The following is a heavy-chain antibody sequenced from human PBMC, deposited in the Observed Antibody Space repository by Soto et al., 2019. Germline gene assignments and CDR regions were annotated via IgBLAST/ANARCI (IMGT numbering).Heavy chain of an antibody. J-gene: IGHJ5*01. D-gene: IGHD3-22*01. CDR3: ARWVGGSMYDNSGKYDS. CDR1: GFIFSGSG. Sequence: QVQLVESGGGVIQPGRSLRLTCAASGFIFSGSGMHWVRQAPGKGLEWVALLSNDGIRKYYGDSVKGRFTISRDNAENTLYLQMNSLRAEDTAVYYCARWVGGSMYDNSGKYDSWCQGTLVTVSS. V-gene: IGHV3-30*03. CDR2: LSNDGIRK.